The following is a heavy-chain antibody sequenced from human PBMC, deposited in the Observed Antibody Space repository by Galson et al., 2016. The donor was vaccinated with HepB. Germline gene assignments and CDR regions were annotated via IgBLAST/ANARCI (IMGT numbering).Heavy chain of an antibody. CDR2: ISSTGNDI. CDR3: AKGYYFNSGSFSD. D-gene: IGHD3-10*01. V-gene: IGHV3-30*18. J-gene: IGHJ4*02. Sequence: SLRLSCAASGITFSTYNMNWVRQAPGKGLEWVALISSTGNDIYYSDSAEGRFTISRDNSRNTLDLQMNSLRAEDSAVYFCAKGYYFNSGSFSDWGQGTLVTVSS. CDR1: GITFSTYN.